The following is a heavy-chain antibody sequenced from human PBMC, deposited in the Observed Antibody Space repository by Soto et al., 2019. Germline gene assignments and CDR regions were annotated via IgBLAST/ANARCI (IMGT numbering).Heavy chain of an antibody. Sequence: SETLSLTCTVSGGSISSYDWSWIRQPPGKGLEWIEYIYYRGSTNNNTSLTSRVTMSVDRSRNQFSLKLNSVTAADTAVYFCAGVRRMYDTSGPVDFRGQRTLVAVSS. D-gene: IGHD3-22*01. CDR1: GGSISSYD. CDR2: IYYRGST. V-gene: IGHV4-59*12. CDR3: AGVRRMYDTSGPVDF. J-gene: IGHJ4*02.